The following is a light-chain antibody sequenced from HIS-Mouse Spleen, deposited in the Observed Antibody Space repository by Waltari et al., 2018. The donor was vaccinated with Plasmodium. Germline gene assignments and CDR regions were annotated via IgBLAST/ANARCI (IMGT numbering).Light chain of an antibody. CDR2: KAS. CDR1: QSISSW. J-gene: IGKJ2*01. Sequence: QSISSWLAWYQQKPGKAPKLLIYKASSLESGVPSRFSGSGSGTEFTLTISSLQPDDFATYYCQQYNSYSYTFGQGTKLEIK. V-gene: IGKV1-5*03. CDR3: QQYNSYSYT.